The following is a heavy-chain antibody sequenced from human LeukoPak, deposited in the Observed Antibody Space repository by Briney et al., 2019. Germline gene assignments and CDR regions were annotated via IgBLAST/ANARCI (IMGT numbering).Heavy chain of an antibody. CDR1: GFTFSSYG. D-gene: IGHD5-18*01. CDR3: AKGSREQRRWIQLWAPQDY. V-gene: IGHV3-23*01. Sequence: PGGSLRLSCAASGFTFSSYGMSWVRQAPGKGLEWVSAISGSGGSTYYADSVKGRFTISRDNSKNMLYLQMNSLRAEDTAVYYCAKGSREQRRWIQLWAPQDYWGQGTLVTVSS. CDR2: ISGSGGST. J-gene: IGHJ4*02.